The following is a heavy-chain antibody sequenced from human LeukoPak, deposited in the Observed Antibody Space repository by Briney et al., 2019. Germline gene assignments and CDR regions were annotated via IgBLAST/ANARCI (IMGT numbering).Heavy chain of an antibody. J-gene: IGHJ4*02. V-gene: IGHV1-18*04. D-gene: IGHD3-22*01. CDR1: GYTFTGYY. CDR3: ARRFPPRILYDSSGYYSYYFDY. Sequence: GASVKVSCKASGYTFTGYYMHWVRQAPGQGLEWMGWISAYNGNTNFAQKLQGRVSMTTDTSTSTAYMELRSLRSDDTAVYYCARRFPPRILYDSSGYYSYYFDYWGQGTLVTVSS. CDR2: ISAYNGNT.